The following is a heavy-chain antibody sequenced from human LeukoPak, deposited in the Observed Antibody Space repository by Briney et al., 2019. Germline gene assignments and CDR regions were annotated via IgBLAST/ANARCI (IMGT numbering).Heavy chain of an antibody. CDR2: ISSRSDTI. V-gene: IGHV3-48*04. J-gene: IGHJ4*02. CDR1: GFTFSSYA. CDR3: AREGALDCTSLSCYFDY. D-gene: IGHD2-2*01. Sequence: PGGSLRLSCAASGFTFSSYAMHWVRQAPGKGLEWVSYISSRSDTIYYTDSVKGRFTISRDNAKNSLYLQMNRLRAEDTAVYYCAREGALDCTSLSCYFDYWGQGTLVTVSS.